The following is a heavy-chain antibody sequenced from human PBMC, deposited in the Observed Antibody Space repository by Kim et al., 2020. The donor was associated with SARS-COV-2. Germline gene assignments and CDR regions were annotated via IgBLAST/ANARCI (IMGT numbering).Heavy chain of an antibody. CDR1: GFTFSSYG. V-gene: IGHV3-30*18. J-gene: IGHJ4*02. Sequence: GGSLGLSCAASGFTFSSYGMHWVRQAPGKGLEWVAVISYDGSNKYYADSVKGRFTISRDNSKNTLYLQMNSLRAEDTAVYYCAKDSKITMVRGAHFDYWGQGTLVTVSS. CDR2: ISYDGSNK. D-gene: IGHD3-10*01. CDR3: AKDSKITMVRGAHFDY.